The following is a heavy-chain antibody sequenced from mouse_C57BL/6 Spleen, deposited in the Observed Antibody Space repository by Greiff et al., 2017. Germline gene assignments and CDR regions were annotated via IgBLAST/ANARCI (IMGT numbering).Heavy chain of an antibody. CDR3: DRHDSAWFAY. J-gene: IGHJ3*01. Sequence: QVTLKESGPGILQSSQTLSLTCSFSGFSLSTSGMGVSWIRQPSGKGLEWLAHIYCDDDKRDNPSLKSRLTISKDTSRNQVFLMITSVDTADTATSYCDRHDSAWFAYWGQGTLVTVSA. V-gene: IGHV8-12*01. CDR2: IYCDDDK. CDR1: GFSLSTSGMG. D-gene: IGHD2-4*01.